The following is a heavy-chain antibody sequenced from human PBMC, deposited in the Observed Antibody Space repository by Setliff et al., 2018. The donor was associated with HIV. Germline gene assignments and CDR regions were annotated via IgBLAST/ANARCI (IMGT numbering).Heavy chain of an antibody. Sequence: SETLSLTCTVSGGSISSSSYYWGWIRQPPGKGLEWIGSIYHSGSTYNNPSLKGRVTISVDTSRNQFSLKLNSVTAADTAVYYCARVGYYDSSFDYWGQGTLVTVSS. J-gene: IGHJ4*02. CDR3: ARVGYYDSSFDY. V-gene: IGHV4-39*07. CDR2: IYHSGST. CDR1: GGSISSSSYY. D-gene: IGHD3-22*01.